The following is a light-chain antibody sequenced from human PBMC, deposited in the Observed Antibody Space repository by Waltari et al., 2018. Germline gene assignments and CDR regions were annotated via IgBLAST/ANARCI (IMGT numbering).Light chain of an antibody. J-gene: IGKJ1*01. V-gene: IGKV2-28*01. CDR2: LGS. Sequence: DIVMTQSPLSLPVTPGEPASISCRSSQSLLHSNGYNYLDWYLQKPGQSPQLLIYLGSNRASGVPDMFSGSGSGTDFTLKINRVEAEDVGVYYCMQALQTPWTFGQGTKVEIK. CDR1: QSLLHSNGYNY. CDR3: MQALQTPWT.